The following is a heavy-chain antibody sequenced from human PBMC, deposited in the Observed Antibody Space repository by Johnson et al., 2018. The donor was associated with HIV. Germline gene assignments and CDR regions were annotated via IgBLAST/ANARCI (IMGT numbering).Heavy chain of an antibody. CDR3: TTWPYYYDTSEDAFDI. CDR1: GFTFSSYA. D-gene: IGHD3-22*01. V-gene: IGHV3-23*04. CDR2: ISGSGGST. J-gene: IGHJ3*02. Sequence: MLLVESGGGVVQPGGSLRLSCAASGFTFSSYAMSWVRQAPGKGLEWVSAISGSGGSTYYADSVKGRFTISRDNSKNTLYLQMNSLKTEDTAVYYCTTWPYYYDTSEDAFDIWGRGTRVTVSS.